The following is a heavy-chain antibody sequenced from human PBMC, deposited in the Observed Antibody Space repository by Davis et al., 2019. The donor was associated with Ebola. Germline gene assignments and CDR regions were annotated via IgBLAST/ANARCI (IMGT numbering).Heavy chain of an antibody. Sequence: GESLKISCAASGFTFSSFCMSWVRQATGKGLEWVSVIGTAGDTYYPGSVRGRFTISRENAKNSLYLQMNSLRAGDTAVYYCARALSGSGMDVWGQGTTVTVSS. D-gene: IGHD1-26*01. CDR3: ARALSGSGMDV. V-gene: IGHV3-13*01. CDR2: IGTAGDT. J-gene: IGHJ6*02. CDR1: GFTFSSFC.